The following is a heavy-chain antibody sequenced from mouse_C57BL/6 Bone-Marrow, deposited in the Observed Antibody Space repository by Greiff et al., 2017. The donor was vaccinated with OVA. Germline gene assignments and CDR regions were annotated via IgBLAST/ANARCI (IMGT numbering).Heavy chain of an antibody. D-gene: IGHD3-2*02. J-gene: IGHJ2*01. CDR1: GFTFNTYA. V-gene: IGHV10-3*01. Sequence: EVQLVESGAGLVRPKGSLKLSCAASGFTFNTYAMHWVSQTPGQGLEWVARIRSKSSNYATYYDDSVKDRFTISRDDSQSMRYRQMYNLQTEDTAMDYAVRESQLRLHYFDYWGQGTTLTVSA. CDR3: VRESQLRLHYFDY. CDR2: IRSKSSNYAT.